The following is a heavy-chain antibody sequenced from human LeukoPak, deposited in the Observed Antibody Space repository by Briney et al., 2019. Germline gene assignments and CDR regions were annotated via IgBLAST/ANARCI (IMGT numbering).Heavy chain of an antibody. J-gene: IGHJ6*02. D-gene: IGHD6-13*01. V-gene: IGHV4-34*01. Sequence: ASETLSLTCAVYGGSFSGYYWSWIRQPPGKGLEWIGEINHSGSTNYNPSLKSRVTISVDTSKNQFSLKLSSVTAADTAVYYCARGGFIAAAGTHHYGMDVWGQGTTVTVSS. CDR3: ARGGFIAAAGTHHYGMDV. CDR2: INHSGST. CDR1: GGSFSGYY.